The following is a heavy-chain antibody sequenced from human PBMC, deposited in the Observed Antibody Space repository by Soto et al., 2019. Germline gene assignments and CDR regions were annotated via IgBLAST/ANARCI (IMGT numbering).Heavy chain of an antibody. CDR3: ASPNLLGRMDV. CDR1: GFTLSDHY. V-gene: IGHV3-72*01. Sequence: EVQLVESGGGLVQPGGSLRLSCAASGFTLSDHYMDWVRQAPGKGLEWVGRSRNKVDSYTIEYAASVKGRFTISRDDSKNSLYLQMNSLKTEDTAVYYCASPNLLGRMDVWGQGTTVTVSS. CDR2: SRNKVDSYTI. D-gene: IGHD3-3*02. J-gene: IGHJ6*02.